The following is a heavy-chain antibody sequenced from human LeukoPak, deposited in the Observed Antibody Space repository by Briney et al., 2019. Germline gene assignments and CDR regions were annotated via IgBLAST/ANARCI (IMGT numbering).Heavy chain of an antibody. CDR1: GGSISSYY. Sequence: SETLSLTCTVSGGSISSYYWSWIRQPPGKGLEWIGYIYYSGSTNYNPSLKSRVTISVDTSKNQFSLKLSSVTAADTAVYYCARARFLEWHFDYWGQGTLVTVSS. CDR3: ARARFLEWHFDY. J-gene: IGHJ4*02. V-gene: IGHV4-59*12. D-gene: IGHD3-3*01. CDR2: IYYSGST.